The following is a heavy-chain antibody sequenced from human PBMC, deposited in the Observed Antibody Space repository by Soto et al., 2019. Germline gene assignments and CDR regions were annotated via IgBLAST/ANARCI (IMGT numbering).Heavy chain of an antibody. CDR1: GFTFNTAW. Sequence: AGSMRLSCPASGFTFNTAWINWARQPQGQGLAWVGRVKSKQNGGAIDYAAPVKGRFTISRDDSKNTLYLEMKSLKTEDTAIYFCAAERPDGGADAFDDWGQGRVVTV. D-gene: IGHD3-10*01. J-gene: IGHJ4*01. CDR3: AAERPDGGADAFDD. V-gene: IGHV3-15*07. CDR2: VKSKQNGGAI.